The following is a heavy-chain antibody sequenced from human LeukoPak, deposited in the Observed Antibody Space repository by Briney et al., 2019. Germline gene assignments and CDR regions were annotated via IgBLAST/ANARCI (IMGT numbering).Heavy chain of an antibody. CDR3: ARDHRSSGWYGGLDY. V-gene: IGHV4-4*07. Sequence: SETLSLTCTVSGGSISSYYWSWIRQPAGKGLKWIGRIYTSGSTNYNPSLKSRVTMSVDTSKNQFSLKLSSVTAADTAVYYCARDHRSSGWYGGLDYWGQGTLVTVSS. CDR2: IYTSGST. D-gene: IGHD6-19*01. CDR1: GGSISSYY. J-gene: IGHJ4*02.